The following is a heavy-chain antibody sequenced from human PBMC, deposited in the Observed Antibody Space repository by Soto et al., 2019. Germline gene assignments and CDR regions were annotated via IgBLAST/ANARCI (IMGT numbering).Heavy chain of an antibody. Sequence: QVQLQESGPGLVKPSETLSLTCTVSGGSISSYYWSWIRQPPGKGLEWIGYIYYSGSTNYNPSLKSRVTISVDTSKNQCSLKLSSVTAADTAVYYCARLQGTYYDILYRINWFDPWGQGTLVTVSS. CDR3: ARLQGTYYDILYRINWFDP. CDR2: IYYSGST. D-gene: IGHD3-9*01. V-gene: IGHV4-59*08. CDR1: GGSISSYY. J-gene: IGHJ5*02.